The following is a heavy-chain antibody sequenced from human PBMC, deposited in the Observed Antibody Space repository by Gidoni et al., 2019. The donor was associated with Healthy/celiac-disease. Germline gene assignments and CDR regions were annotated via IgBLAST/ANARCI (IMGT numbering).Heavy chain of an antibody. CDR2: LNHSGST. D-gene: IGHD1-7*01. Sequence: QVQLQQWGAGLCKPSETLSLTCAVYGWSVSGYYGSGIRQPAGKGLEWIGELNHSGSTNYNPSLKSRVTISVDTAKNQFSLKLSSVTAADTAVYYCARGPPNMKLELREGFDYWGQGTLVTVSS. V-gene: IGHV4-34*01. CDR3: ARGPPNMKLELREGFDY. J-gene: IGHJ4*02. CDR1: GWSVSGYY.